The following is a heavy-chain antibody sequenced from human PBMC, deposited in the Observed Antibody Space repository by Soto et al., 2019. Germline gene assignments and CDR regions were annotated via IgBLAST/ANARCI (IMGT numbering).Heavy chain of an antibody. J-gene: IGHJ6*02. CDR1: GYSFTIYW. D-gene: IGHD2-15*01. V-gene: IGHV5-51*01. Sequence: GESLKISCNGSGYSFTIYWIGWVRQMPGKGLEWMGIIYPGDSDTRYSPSFQGQVTTSADKSISTAYLQWSSLKASDTAMYYCARHTTPWKPAEYGMDVWGQGTTVTVSS. CDR2: IYPGDSDT. CDR3: ARHTTPWKPAEYGMDV.